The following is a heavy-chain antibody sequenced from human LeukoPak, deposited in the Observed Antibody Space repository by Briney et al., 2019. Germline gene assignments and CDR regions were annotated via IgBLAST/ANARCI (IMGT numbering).Heavy chain of an antibody. Sequence: GGSLRLSCAASGFTFSSYAMSWVRQAPGKGLEWVSAISGIGGSTYYADSVKGRFTISRDNSKNTLYLQMNSLRAEDTAVYYCAKNSGIAAAGPGTAFDYWGQGTLVTVSS. V-gene: IGHV3-23*01. CDR2: ISGIGGST. J-gene: IGHJ4*02. CDR1: GFTFSSYA. D-gene: IGHD6-13*01. CDR3: AKNSGIAAAGPGTAFDY.